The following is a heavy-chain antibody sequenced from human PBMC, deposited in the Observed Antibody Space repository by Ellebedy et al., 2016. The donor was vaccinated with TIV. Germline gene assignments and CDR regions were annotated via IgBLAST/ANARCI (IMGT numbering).Heavy chain of an antibody. CDR2: ISYDGSTE. CDR1: GFTFSSYA. J-gene: IGHJ2*01. D-gene: IGHD3-22*01. Sequence: GESLKISXAASGFTFSSYAMHWVRQAPGKGLEWVAAISYDGSTENYVDSVKGRFTISRDNSKNTLYLQMNTLRAEDTAVYYCARDRTYYDTRGYDWYFELWGRGTLVTVSS. V-gene: IGHV3-30*04. CDR3: ARDRTYYDTRGYDWYFEL.